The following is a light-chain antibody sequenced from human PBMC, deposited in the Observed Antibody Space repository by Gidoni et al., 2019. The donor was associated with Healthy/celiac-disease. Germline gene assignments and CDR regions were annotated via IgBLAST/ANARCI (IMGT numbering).Light chain of an antibody. J-gene: IGKJ1*01. CDR1: QSISSY. CDR2: AAS. Sequence: IQMTQSPSSLSASVGDRVTITCRPSQSISSYLNWYQQKPAKAPKLLIYAASSLQSGVPSRFSGSGSGTDFTLTISSLQPEDFATYYCQQSYSTPPTFGQGTKVEIK. CDR3: QQSYSTPPT. V-gene: IGKV1-39*01.